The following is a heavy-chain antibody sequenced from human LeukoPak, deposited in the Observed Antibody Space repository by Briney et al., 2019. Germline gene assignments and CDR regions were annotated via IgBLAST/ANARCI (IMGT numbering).Heavy chain of an antibody. CDR1: GGTFSSYA. CDR3: ARDSIGYCSSTSCYRFDY. J-gene: IGHJ4*02. V-gene: IGHV1-69*13. CDR2: IIPIFGTA. D-gene: IGHD2-2*02. Sequence: SVKVSCKASGGTFSSYAMSWVRQAPGQGLEWMGEIIPIFGTANSAQKFQGRVTITADESTSTAYMELSSLRSEDTAVYYCARDSIGYCSSTSCYRFDYWGQGTLVTVSS.